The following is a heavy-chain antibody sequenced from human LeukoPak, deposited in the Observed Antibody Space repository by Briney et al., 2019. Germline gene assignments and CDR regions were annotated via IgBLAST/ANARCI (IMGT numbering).Heavy chain of an antibody. Sequence: ASVKVSCKASGYTFTGYYMHWVRQAPGQGLEWMGWINPNSGGTNYAQKFQGRVTMTRDTSISTAYMEPSRLRSDDTAVYYCARDHTRPVPWYQLLVGPNWFDPWGQGTLVTVSS. V-gene: IGHV1-2*02. CDR1: GYTFTGYY. CDR3: ARDHTRPVPWYQLLVGPNWFDP. CDR2: INPNSGGT. D-gene: IGHD2-2*01. J-gene: IGHJ5*02.